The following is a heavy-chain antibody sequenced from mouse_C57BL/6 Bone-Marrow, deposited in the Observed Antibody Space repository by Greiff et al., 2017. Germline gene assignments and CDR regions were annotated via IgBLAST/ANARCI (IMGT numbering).Heavy chain of an antibody. CDR1: GFTFSSYA. CDR2: ISSGGDYI. CDR3: TSEFLYYYGSSPFAY. J-gene: IGHJ3*01. Sequence: EVKLVESGEGLVKPGGSLKLSCAASGFTFSSYAMSWVRQTPEKRLEWVAYISSGGDYIYYADTVKGRFTISRDNARNTLYLQMSSLKSEDTDMYYCTSEFLYYYGSSPFAYWGQGTLVTVSA. V-gene: IGHV5-9-1*02. D-gene: IGHD1-1*01.